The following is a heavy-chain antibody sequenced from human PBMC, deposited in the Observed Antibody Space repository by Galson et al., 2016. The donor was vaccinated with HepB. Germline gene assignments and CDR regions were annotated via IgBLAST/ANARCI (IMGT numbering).Heavy chain of an antibody. CDR3: AKGSEQWLEKFDY. V-gene: IGHV3-23*01. CDR2: ISGSGGST. J-gene: IGHJ4*02. CDR1: GFTFSSYA. Sequence: SLRLSCAASGFTFSSYAMSWVRQAPGKGLEWVSGISGSGGSTYYADSVKGRFTISRDNSKNTLYLQMNSLRAEDTAVYYCAKGSEQWLEKFDYWGQGTLVTVSS. D-gene: IGHD6-19*01.